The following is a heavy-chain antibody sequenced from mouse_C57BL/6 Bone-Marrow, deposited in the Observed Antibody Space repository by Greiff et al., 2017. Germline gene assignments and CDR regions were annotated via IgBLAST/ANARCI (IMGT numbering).Heavy chain of an antibody. CDR3: ASYGSSLYYYAIDY. J-gene: IGHJ4*01. Sequence: DVMLVESGGGLVKPGGSLKLSCAASGFTFSDYGMHWVRQAPEKGLEWVAYLSSGSSTIYYAETVKGRFTISRDNAKNTLFLQMNSLRSEDTAMDYCASYGSSLYYYAIDYWGQGTSVTVSS. V-gene: IGHV5-17*01. CDR1: GFTFSDYG. CDR2: LSSGSSTI. D-gene: IGHD1-1*01.